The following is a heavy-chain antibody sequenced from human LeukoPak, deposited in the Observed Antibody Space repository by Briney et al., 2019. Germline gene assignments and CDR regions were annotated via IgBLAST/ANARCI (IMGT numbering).Heavy chain of an antibody. CDR1: GYSFTSYW. V-gene: IGHV5-51*01. D-gene: IGHD3-9*01. CDR3: ARTRYFDWLIHYYNGMDV. CDR2: IYPGDSDT. Sequence: GESLKISCKGSGYSFTSYWIGWVRQMPGKGLEWMGIIYPGDSDTRYSPSFRGQVTISADKSISTAYLQWSSLKASDTAMYYCARTRYFDWLIHYYNGMDVWGQGTTVTVSS. J-gene: IGHJ6*02.